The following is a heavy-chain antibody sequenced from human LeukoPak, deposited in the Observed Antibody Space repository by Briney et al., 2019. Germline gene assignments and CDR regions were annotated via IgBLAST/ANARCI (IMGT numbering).Heavy chain of an antibody. CDR1: GFTLNNYA. D-gene: IGHD3-22*01. J-gene: IGHJ4*02. Sequence: GGSLRLSWAASGFTLNNYAMRWVRQAPGRGLEGVAAISGSVGTTKHADCVKGRFTISRDISKNKLYLQMKSRRAEDTAVYYCSRGGHGYHRRGYYYVDIDYWGQGTLVTVSS. CDR2: ISGSVGTT. CDR3: SRGGHGYHRRGYYYVDIDY. V-gene: IGHV3-23*01.